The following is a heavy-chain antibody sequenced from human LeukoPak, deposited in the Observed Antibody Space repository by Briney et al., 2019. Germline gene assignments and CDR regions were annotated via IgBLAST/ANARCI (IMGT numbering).Heavy chain of an antibody. CDR2: IVGSGGST. CDR1: GFTFSNYA. CDR3: SKWGDYDVLTGYYDSDF. D-gene: IGHD3-9*01. V-gene: IGHV3-23*01. Sequence: GACLRLSCAASGFTFSNYAMSWVRQAPGKGLEWVSAIVGSGGSTYYADSVKGRFTISRDNSKNTLFLQMNSLRVEDTALYYCSKWGDYDVLTGYYDSDFWGQGTLVTVSS. J-gene: IGHJ4*02.